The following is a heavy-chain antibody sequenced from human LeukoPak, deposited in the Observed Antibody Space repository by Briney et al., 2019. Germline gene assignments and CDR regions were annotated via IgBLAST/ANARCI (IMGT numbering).Heavy chain of an antibody. CDR3: ARPYYYGN. CDR1: GGSFSGYY. J-gene: IGHJ4*02. Sequence: SETLSLTCAVYGGSFSGYYWSWIRQPPGKGLEWVGEINHSGSTNYNPSLKSRVTISVDTSKNQFSLKLSSVTAADTAVYYCARPYYYGNWGQGTLVTVSS. D-gene: IGHD3-10*01. CDR2: INHSGST. V-gene: IGHV4-34*01.